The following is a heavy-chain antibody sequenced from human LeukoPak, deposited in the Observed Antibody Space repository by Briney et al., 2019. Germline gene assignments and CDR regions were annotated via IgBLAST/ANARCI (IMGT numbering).Heavy chain of an antibody. CDR1: GGTFSSYA. J-gene: IGHJ4*02. V-gene: IGHV1-69*04. D-gene: IGHD4-17*01. CDR2: IIPILGIA. Sequence: ASVKVSCKASGGTFSSYAISWVRQAPGQGLEWVGRIIPILGIANYAQKFQGRVTITADKSTSTAYMELSSLRSEDTAVYYCARAQDGDYPFDYWGQGTLVTVSS. CDR3: ARAQDGDYPFDY.